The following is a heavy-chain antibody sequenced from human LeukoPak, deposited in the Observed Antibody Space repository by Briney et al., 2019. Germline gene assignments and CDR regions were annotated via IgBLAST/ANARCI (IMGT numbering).Heavy chain of an antibody. J-gene: IGHJ4*02. D-gene: IGHD2-2*01. Sequence: SETLSLTCTVSGGSITDYYWSWIRQPAGEGLEWIVRIYSTGGTHYNPSFKNRVIMSVDTSRNQFSLKLTSVTAADTAVYYCTRGLRCSSHGCYADYWGQGTLVTVSS. CDR3: TRGLRCSSHGCYADY. CDR1: GGSITDYY. V-gene: IGHV4-4*07. CDR2: IYSTGGT.